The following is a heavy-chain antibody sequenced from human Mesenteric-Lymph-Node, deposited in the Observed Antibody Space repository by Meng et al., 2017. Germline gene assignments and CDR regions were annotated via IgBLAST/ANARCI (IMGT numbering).Heavy chain of an antibody. V-gene: IGHV3-30*04. CDR1: GFTFSSYA. CDR3: TTEWLITIDY. J-gene: IGHJ4*02. CDR2: ISYDGSNK. D-gene: IGHD6-19*01. Sequence: ARLVGPGGGVVPPGRSPRLSCAASGFTFSSYAMHWVRQAPGKGLEWAAVISYDGSNKNYADSVEGRFTISRDNSKNTLYLQMDSLRPEDTAVYYCTTEWLITIDYWGQGTLVTVSS.